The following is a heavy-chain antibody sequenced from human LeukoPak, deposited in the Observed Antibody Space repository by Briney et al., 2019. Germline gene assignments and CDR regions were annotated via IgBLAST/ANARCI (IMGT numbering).Heavy chain of an antibody. CDR1: GYTFTGYY. J-gene: IGHJ3*02. V-gene: IGHV1-2*02. CDR3: ARGGPRGYSGYDSDAFDI. D-gene: IGHD5-12*01. Sequence: ASVKVSCKASGYTFTGYYMHWVRQAPGQGLEWMGWINPNSGGTNYAQKFQGRVTMTRDTSISTAYMELSRLRSDDTAVYYCARGGPRGYSGYDSDAFDIWGQGTMVTVSS. CDR2: INPNSGGT.